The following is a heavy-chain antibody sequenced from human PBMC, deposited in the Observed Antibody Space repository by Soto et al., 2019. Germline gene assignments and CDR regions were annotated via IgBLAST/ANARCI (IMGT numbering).Heavy chain of an antibody. V-gene: IGHV1-2*02. J-gene: IGHJ4*02. CDR2: INPNSGDT. D-gene: IGHD6-19*01. CDR1: GYTFTGYY. Sequence: GASVKVSCKASGYTFTGYYMHWVRQAPGQGLEWMGWINPNSGDTNYARKFQGRVTMTRDTSISTAYMELSRLRSDDTAVYYCARGQGYSSGWYNYWGQGTLVTVSS. CDR3: ARGQGYSSGWYNY.